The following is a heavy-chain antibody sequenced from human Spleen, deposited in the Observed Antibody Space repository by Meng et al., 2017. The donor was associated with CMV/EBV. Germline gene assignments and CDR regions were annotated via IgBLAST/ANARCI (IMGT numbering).Heavy chain of an antibody. CDR2: IRSKAYGETT. CDR1: GFTFGDYA. J-gene: IGHJ4*02. D-gene: IGHD2-21*02. V-gene: IGHV3-49*04. Sequence: GGSLRLSCTASGFTFGDYAIYWVRQAPGKGLEWVGYIRSKAYGETTEFAESVKGRFIISRDDPKGLAYLQLNSLQTEDTSMYYFTRGLDGWLLSVPLSDWGQGTLVTVSS. CDR3: TRGLDGWLLSVPLSD.